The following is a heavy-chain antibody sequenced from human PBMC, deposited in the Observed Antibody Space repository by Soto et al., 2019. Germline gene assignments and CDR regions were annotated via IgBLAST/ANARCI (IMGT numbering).Heavy chain of an antibody. J-gene: IGHJ5*02. D-gene: IGHD3-22*01. CDR3: ARSYYDSTGFAVDP. CDR2: MYFGGSF. CDR1: GASVSHGY. Sequence: QMQLQASGPGLVKPSETLSLTCNVSGASVSHGYWSWIRQPPGKGLEWIGFMYFGGSFNYNPSLTRRAPISVETSKNQFSMKLTSVTACDTAVYYCARSYYDSTGFAVDPWGQGTLVTVSS. V-gene: IGHV4-59*02.